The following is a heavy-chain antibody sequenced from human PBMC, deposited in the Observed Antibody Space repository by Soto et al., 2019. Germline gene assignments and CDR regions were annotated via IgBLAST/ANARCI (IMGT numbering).Heavy chain of an antibody. CDR1: GCSLSRGGYY. J-gene: IGHJ4*02. CDR3: ARAHSSGYWFDY. CDR2: IYYSGST. D-gene: IGHD3-22*01. V-gene: IGHV4-31*03. Sequence: SSETLSLTCTVSGCSLSRGGYYWSWVRQHPGKGLEWIGYIYYSGSTYYNPSLKSRVTISVDTSKNQFSLKLSSVTAADTAVYYCARAHSSGYWFDYWGQGTLVTVSS.